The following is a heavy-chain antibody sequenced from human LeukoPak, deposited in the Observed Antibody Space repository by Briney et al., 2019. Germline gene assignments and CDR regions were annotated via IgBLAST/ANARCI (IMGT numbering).Heavy chain of an antibody. V-gene: IGHV4-4*07. CDR1: GGSISSYY. CDR2: IYTSGST. D-gene: IGHD3-9*01. J-gene: IGHJ4*02. CDR3: ASSYGVLRYFVSTPQFDY. Sequence: PSETLSLTCTVSGGSISSYYWSWIRQPAGKGLEWIGRIYTSGSTNYNPSLKSRVTMSVDTSKNQFSLKLSSVTAADTAVYYCASSYGVLRYFVSTPQFDYWGQGTLVTVSS.